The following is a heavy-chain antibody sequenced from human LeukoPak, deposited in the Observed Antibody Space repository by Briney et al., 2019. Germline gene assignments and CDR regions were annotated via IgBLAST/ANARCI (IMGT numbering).Heavy chain of an antibody. V-gene: IGHV1-18*01. CDR2: VSAYKDST. D-gene: IGHD6-19*01. Sequence: ASVKVSCKASGFTFANYGINWVRQAPGQGLEWMGWVSAYKDSTNFAQKFQGRVTMTTDTSTSTAYMELRSLTSDDTAVYYCARDPSGWYNYFDYWGQGTLVTVSS. CDR1: GFTFANYG. CDR3: ARDPSGWYNYFDY. J-gene: IGHJ4*02.